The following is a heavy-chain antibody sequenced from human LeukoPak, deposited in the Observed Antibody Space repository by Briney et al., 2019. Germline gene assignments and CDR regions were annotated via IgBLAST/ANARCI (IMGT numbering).Heavy chain of an antibody. V-gene: IGHV4-38-2*01. CDR1: GYSVSSGYY. CDR3: ARLDYDHFFDY. J-gene: IGHJ4*02. D-gene: IGHD3-3*01. Sequence: SETLSLTCAVSGYSVSSGYYGGWIRQPPGKGLEWIGSIYHSGSTYYNPSLKSRVTISVDTSKNQFSLKLSSVTAADTAVYYCARLDYDHFFDYWGQGTLVTVSS. CDR2: IYHSGST.